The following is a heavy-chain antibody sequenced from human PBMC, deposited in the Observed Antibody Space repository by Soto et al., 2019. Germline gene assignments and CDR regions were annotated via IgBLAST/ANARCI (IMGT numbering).Heavy chain of an antibody. CDR1: GFTFSSYG. J-gene: IGHJ5*02. V-gene: IGHV3-30*18. CDR2: ISYDGSNK. CDR3: AKEGLGTTSPTYNWFDP. D-gene: IGHD4-4*01. Sequence: QVQLVESGGGVVQPGRSLRLSCAASGFTFSSYGMHWVRQAPCKGLEWVAVISYDGSNKYYADSVKGRFTISRDNSKNTLYLQMNSLRAEDTAVYYCAKEGLGTTSPTYNWFDPWGQGTLVTVSS.